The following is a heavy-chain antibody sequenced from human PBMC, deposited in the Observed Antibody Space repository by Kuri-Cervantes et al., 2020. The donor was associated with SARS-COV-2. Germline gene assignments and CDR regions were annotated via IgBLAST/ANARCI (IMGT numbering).Heavy chain of an antibody. V-gene: IGHV3-64D*06. CDR3: VKEGSYDFWSGYLPYYFDY. D-gene: IGHD3-3*01. CDR2: ISSNGGST. J-gene: IGHJ4*02. CDR1: GFTFSSYA. Sequence: GGSLRLSCSASGFTFSSYAMHWVSQAPGKGLEYVSAISSNGGSTYYADSVKGRFTISRDNSKNTLYLQMSSLRAEDTAVYYCVKEGSYDFWSGYLPYYFDYWGQGTLVTVSS.